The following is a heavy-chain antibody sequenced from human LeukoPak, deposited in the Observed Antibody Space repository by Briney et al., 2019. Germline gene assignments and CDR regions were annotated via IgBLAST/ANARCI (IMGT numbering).Heavy chain of an antibody. V-gene: IGHV3-66*01. J-gene: IGHJ3*02. CDR1: GFTVSSNY. D-gene: IGHD6-19*01. CDR3: ARDPVAVAGTVGAFDI. CDR2: ICSGGST. Sequence: GGSLRLSCAASGFTVSSNYMSWVRQAPGKGLEWVSVICSGGSTYYADSVKGRFTISRDNSKNTLYLQMNSLRAEDTAVYYCARDPVAVAGTVGAFDIWGQGTMVTVSS.